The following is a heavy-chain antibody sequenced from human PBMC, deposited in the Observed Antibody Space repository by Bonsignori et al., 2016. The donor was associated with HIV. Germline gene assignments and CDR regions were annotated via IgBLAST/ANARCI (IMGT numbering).Heavy chain of an antibody. CDR3: ARGRERFLEWSGIDN. CDR2: ISSSGGAI. D-gene: IGHD3-3*01. Sequence: WIRQPPGKGLQWVSSISSSGGAIFYTGSVKGRFTISRDNAKSTLSLQMNSLRGEDTAVYYCARGRERFLEWSGIDNWGQGTLVTVSS. V-gene: IGHV3-21*01. J-gene: IGHJ4*02.